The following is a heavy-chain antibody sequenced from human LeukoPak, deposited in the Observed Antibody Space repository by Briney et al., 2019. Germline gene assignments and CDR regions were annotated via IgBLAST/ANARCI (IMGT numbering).Heavy chain of an antibody. CDR3: ARVTMIVVVDAFDI. CDR1: GYTFTSYG. J-gene: IGHJ3*02. D-gene: IGHD3-22*01. Sequence: GASVKVSCKASGYTFTSYGISWVRQAPGQGLEWMGWISAYNGNTNYAQKLQGRVTMTTDTSTSTAYMELRSLRSDDTAVYYCARVTMIVVVDAFDIWGQGTMVTVSS. V-gene: IGHV1-18*01. CDR2: ISAYNGNT.